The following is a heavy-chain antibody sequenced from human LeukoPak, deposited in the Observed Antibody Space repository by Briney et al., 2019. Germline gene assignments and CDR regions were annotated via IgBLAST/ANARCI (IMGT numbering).Heavy chain of an antibody. D-gene: IGHD3-10*01. Sequence: GGSLRLSCAASGFTFSSYAMSWVRQAPGKGLQWVSGISGSGGSTYYADSVKGRFTISRDNSKNTLYLQMNSLRAEDTAVYYCAKHGFGVFEGYWGQGTLVTVSS. J-gene: IGHJ4*02. V-gene: IGHV3-23*01. CDR3: AKHGFGVFEGY. CDR2: ISGSGGST. CDR1: GFTFSSYA.